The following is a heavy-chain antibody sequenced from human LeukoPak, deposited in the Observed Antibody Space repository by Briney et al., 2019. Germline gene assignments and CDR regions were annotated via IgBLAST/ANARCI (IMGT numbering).Heavy chain of an antibody. D-gene: IGHD4-11*01. CDR1: GFTFSSYW. V-gene: IGHV3-7*03. Sequence: GGSLRLSCAASGFTFSSYWMSWVRQAQGKGLEWVANIKQDGSEKYYVDSVKGRFTISRDNSKNTLYLQMNSLRAEDTAVYYCAKDRDSNYVYYFDYWGQGTLVTVSS. CDR3: AKDRDSNYVYYFDY. J-gene: IGHJ4*02. CDR2: IKQDGSEK.